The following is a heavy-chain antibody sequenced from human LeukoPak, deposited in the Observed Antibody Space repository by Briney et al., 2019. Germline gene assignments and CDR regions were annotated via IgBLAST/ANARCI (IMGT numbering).Heavy chain of an antibody. J-gene: IGHJ4*02. Sequence: SVKVSCKASGGTFTNFGISWVRQAPGQGLEWMGGIIPIFGTANYAQKFQGRVTITADKSTSTAYMELSSLRSDDTAVYYCARGGAIPGFDYWGQGTLVTVSS. D-gene: IGHD2-21*01. V-gene: IGHV1-69*06. CDR2: IIPIFGTA. CDR1: GGTFTNFG. CDR3: ARGGAIPGFDY.